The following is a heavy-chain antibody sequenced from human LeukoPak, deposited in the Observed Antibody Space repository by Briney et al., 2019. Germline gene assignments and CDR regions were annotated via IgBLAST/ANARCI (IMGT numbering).Heavy chain of an antibody. CDR2: IYYSGST. V-gene: IGHV4-39*07. D-gene: IGHD2-15*01. Sequence: PSETLSLTCTVSGGSISSSSYYWGWIRQPPGKGLEWIGSIYYSGSTYYNPSLKSRVTISVDTSKNQFSLKLSSVTAADTAVYYCAREGIVVVVAATPAAFDIWGQGTMVTVSS. J-gene: IGHJ3*02. CDR1: GGSISSSSYY. CDR3: AREGIVVVVAATPAAFDI.